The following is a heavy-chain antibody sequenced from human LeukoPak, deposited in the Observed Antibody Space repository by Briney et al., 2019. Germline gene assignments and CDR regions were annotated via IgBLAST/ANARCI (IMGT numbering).Heavy chain of an antibody. CDR2: ISYDGSNK. Sequence: GGSLRLSCAASGFTFSSYAMHWVRQAPGKGLEWVAVISYDGSNKYYADSVKGRFTISRDNSKNTLYLQMNSLRAEDTAVYYCARDRGELSPYFDYWGQGTLSPSPQ. V-gene: IGHV3-30-3*01. CDR1: GFTFSSYA. J-gene: IGHJ4*02. D-gene: IGHD3-16*02. CDR3: ARDRGELSPYFDY.